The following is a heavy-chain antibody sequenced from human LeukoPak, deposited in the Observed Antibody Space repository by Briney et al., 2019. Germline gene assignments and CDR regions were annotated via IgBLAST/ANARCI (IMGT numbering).Heavy chain of an antibody. D-gene: IGHD6-19*01. Sequence: GGSLRLSCAASGFTFSSYEMNWVRQAPGKGLEWVSKISSSGSAIYYADSVKGRFTISRDNAKSTLYLQMNSLRAEDTAVYYCARGGSLGYWGQAPLVTVSS. CDR1: GFTFSSYE. J-gene: IGHJ4*02. V-gene: IGHV3-48*03. CDR3: ARGGSLGY. CDR2: ISSSGSAI.